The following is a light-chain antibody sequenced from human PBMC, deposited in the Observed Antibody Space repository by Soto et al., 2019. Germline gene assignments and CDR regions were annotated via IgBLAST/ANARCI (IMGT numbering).Light chain of an antibody. CDR2: GAS. Sequence: EIVMTQAPATLSGSPGERATLSCRASQSVRINLAWYQHKPGQAPRLLIYGASTRATGIPARFSGSGSGTEFTLTISSLQSEDFAVYYCQQYNNWPRTFGQGTKVEIK. V-gene: IGKV3-15*01. CDR3: QQYNNWPRT. CDR1: QSVRIN. J-gene: IGKJ1*01.